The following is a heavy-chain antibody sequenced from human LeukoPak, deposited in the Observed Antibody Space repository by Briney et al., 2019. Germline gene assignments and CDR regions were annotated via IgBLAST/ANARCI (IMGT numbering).Heavy chain of an antibody. D-gene: IGHD4-11*01. Sequence: GGSLRLSCVASGFIFSNYAMYWVRQAPGKGLEWVAVMSYDETNEYYADSVKGRFTIFRDSSETTLSLQMNSLRTEDTAVYYCARGPPTTVTTNYLNYWGQGTLVTVSS. J-gene: IGHJ4*02. CDR2: MSYDETNE. V-gene: IGHV3-30-3*01. CDR1: GFIFSNYA. CDR3: ARGPPTTVTTNYLNY.